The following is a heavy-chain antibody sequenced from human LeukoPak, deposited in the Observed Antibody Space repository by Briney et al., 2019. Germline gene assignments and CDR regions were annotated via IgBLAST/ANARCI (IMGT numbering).Heavy chain of an antibody. Sequence: GGSQRLSCAASGFTFSSYWMHWVRQAPGKGLVWVSRIIGDGTSTTYADSVRGRFTISRDNAKNTLYLQMNSLRAEDTAVYYCATIYLSSGLWGQGTLVTVSS. D-gene: IGHD2/OR15-2a*01. CDR3: ATIYLSSGL. CDR2: IIGDGTST. J-gene: IGHJ4*02. CDR1: GFTFSSYW. V-gene: IGHV3-74*01.